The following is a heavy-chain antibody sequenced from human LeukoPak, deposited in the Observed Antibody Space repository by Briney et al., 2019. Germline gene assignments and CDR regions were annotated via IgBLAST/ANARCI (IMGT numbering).Heavy chain of an antibody. CDR2: ISSSGNNI. J-gene: IGHJ4*02. D-gene: IGHD3-22*01. V-gene: IGHV3-11*01. Sequence: GGSLRLSCAASGLTFRDYYMSWIRQAPGKGLEWVSYISSSGNNIYYADSVKGRFTISRDNAKNSLYLQMNSLRAEDTAVYYCARDPTPYYYDSSGYYLAEVYLDYWGQGTLVTVSS. CDR1: GLTFRDYY. CDR3: ARDPTPYYYDSSGYYLAEVYLDY.